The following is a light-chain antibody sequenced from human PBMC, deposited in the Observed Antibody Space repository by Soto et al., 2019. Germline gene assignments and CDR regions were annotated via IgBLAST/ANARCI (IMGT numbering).Light chain of an antibody. CDR3: CSYAGSSTWV. J-gene: IGLJ3*02. Sequence: QSVLTQPASVSGSPGQSITISCTETSSDVGSYNLVSWYQQHPGKAPKLMIYEGSKRPSGVSNRFSGSKSANTASLTISGLQAEDEADYYCCSYAGSSTWVFGGGTKLTVL. CDR1: SSDVGSYNL. CDR2: EGS. V-gene: IGLV2-23*01.